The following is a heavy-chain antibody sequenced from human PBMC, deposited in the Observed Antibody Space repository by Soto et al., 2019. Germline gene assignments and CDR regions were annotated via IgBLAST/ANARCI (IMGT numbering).Heavy chain of an antibody. CDR1: GYSFTSYW. Sequence: PGESLKISCNGSGYSFTSYWISWVRQMPGKGLEWLGRIDPSDSYTNYSPSFQGHVTISADKSISTAYLQWSSLKASDTAMYYCARATAMVNYYYGMDVWGQGTTVTVSS. J-gene: IGHJ6*02. CDR2: IDPSDSYT. D-gene: IGHD5-18*01. CDR3: ARATAMVNYYYGMDV. V-gene: IGHV5-10-1*01.